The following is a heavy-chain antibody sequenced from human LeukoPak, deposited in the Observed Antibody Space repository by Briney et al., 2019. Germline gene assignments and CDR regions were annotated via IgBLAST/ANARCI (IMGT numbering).Heavy chain of an antibody. V-gene: IGHV4-59*12. D-gene: IGHD5-18*01. CDR2: IYYSGST. J-gene: IGHJ4*02. Sequence: SETLSLTCTVSGGSISSYYWSWIRQPPGKGLEWIGYIYYSGSTNYNPSLKSRVTISVDTSKNQFSLKLSSVTAADTAVYYCARDHTAMANDYWGQGTLVTVSS. CDR1: GGSISSYY. CDR3: ARDHTAMANDY.